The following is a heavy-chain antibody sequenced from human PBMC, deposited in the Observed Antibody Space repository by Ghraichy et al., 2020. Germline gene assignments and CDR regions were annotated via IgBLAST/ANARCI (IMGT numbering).Heavy chain of an antibody. D-gene: IGHD6-13*01. CDR3: ARTRGFEGQQLADYYYYYGMDV. J-gene: IGHJ6*02. CDR1: GFSLSTSGMC. CDR2: IDWDDDK. Sequence: SGPTLVKPTQTLTLTCTFSGFSLSTSGMCVSWIRQPPGKALEWLARIDWDDDKYYSTSLKTRLTISKDTSKNQVVLTMTNMDPVDTATYYCARTRGFEGQQLADYYYYYGMDVWGQGTTVTVSS. V-gene: IGHV2-70*11.